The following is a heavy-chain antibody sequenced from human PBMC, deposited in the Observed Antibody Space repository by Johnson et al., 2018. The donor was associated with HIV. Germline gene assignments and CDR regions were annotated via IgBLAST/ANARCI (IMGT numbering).Heavy chain of an antibody. CDR2: ISYDGSNK. V-gene: IGHV3-30-3*01. CDR1: GFTFSSYA. Sequence: QVQLVESGGGVVQPGRSLRLSCAASGFTFSSYAMHWVRQAPGKGLEWVALISYDGSNKYYADSVKGRFTISRDNSKNTLYLQMNSLNTEDTAVYYCTTNLITIDAFDLWGQGTRVTVSS. D-gene: IGHD3-10*01. CDR3: TTNLITIDAFDL. J-gene: IGHJ3*01.